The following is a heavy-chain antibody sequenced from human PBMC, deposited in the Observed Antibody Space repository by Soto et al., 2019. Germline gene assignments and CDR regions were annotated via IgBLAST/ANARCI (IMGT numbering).Heavy chain of an antibody. CDR1: GFTFSSYA. D-gene: IGHD2-21*02. V-gene: IGHV3-23*01. Sequence: PGGSLRLSCAASGFTFSSYAMSWVRQAPGKGLEWVSAISGSGGSTYYADSVKGRFTISRDNSKNTLYLQMNSLRAEDTAVYYCAKGASGAYCGGDCYPNEYYYYGMDVWGQGTTVTVSS. J-gene: IGHJ6*02. CDR2: ISGSGGST. CDR3: AKGASGAYCGGDCYPNEYYYYGMDV.